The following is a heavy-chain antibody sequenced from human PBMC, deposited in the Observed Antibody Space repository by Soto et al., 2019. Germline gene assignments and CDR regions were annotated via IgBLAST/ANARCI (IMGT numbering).Heavy chain of an antibody. Sequence: GASVKVSCKASGYTFTTYAMHWVRQAPGQRLEWMGWINAGNGNTKYSQKFQGRVTITRDTSASTIYMEMSSLRSEDTAVYYCARSISSSWFVTFDYWGQGTLVTVSS. CDR1: GYTFTTYA. CDR3: ARSISSSWFVTFDY. V-gene: IGHV1-3*01. J-gene: IGHJ4*02. CDR2: INAGNGNT. D-gene: IGHD6-13*01.